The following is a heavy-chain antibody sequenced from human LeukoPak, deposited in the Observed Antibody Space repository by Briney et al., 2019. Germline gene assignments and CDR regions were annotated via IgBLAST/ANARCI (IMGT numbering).Heavy chain of an antibody. CDR2: IYYSGST. V-gene: IGHV4-39*07. Sequence: SETLSLTCTVSGGSISSSSYYWGWIRQPPGKGLEWIGSIYYSGSTYHNPSLKSRVTISVDTSKNQFSLKLSSVTAADTAVYYCARRRLPYYYYMDVWGKGTTVTVSS. CDR3: ARRRLPYYYYMDV. J-gene: IGHJ6*03. CDR1: GGSISSSSYY.